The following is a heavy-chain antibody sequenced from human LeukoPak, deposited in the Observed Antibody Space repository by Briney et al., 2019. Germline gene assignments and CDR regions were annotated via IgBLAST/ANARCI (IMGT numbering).Heavy chain of an antibody. CDR2: ISSNGLTT. CDR3: ARLRGSGSYLDL. J-gene: IGHJ1*01. D-gene: IGHD1-26*01. V-gene: IGHV3-48*03. Sequence: GGSLRLSCAASGFTFSSCEMNWVRQAPGEGLDWVSYISSNGLTTYYADSVKGRFTISRDNAKNSLYLQMNSLRVDDTALYYCARLRGSGSYLDLWGQGTLVTVSS. CDR1: GFTFSSCE.